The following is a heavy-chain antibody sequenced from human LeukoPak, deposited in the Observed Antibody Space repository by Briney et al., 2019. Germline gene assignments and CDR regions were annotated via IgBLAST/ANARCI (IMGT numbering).Heavy chain of an antibody. CDR1: GDSISPYC. CDR3: ARDSRVTALDY. Sequence: PSETLSLTCTVSGDSISPYCWSWIRQPPGKGLEWIGYVYYSGSTSYNPSLKSRVTISVDTSKNQFSLKLSSVTAADTAVYYCARDSRVTALDYWGQGTLVTVSS. J-gene: IGHJ4*02. CDR2: VYYSGST. D-gene: IGHD2-21*02. V-gene: IGHV4-59*01.